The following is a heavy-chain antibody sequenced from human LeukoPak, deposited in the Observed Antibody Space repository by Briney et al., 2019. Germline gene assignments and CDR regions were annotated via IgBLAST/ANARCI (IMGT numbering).Heavy chain of an antibody. Sequence: GGTLRLSCAASGFMFSTYAMHWVRQAPGKGLEWVAVISYDGSNKNYADSVKGRFSISRDNSRNTLSLQMNSLRPDDTALYYCARGLFTGGTYFAYWGQGTLVTVSS. D-gene: IGHD2-8*02. CDR1: GFMFSTYA. CDR2: ISYDGSNK. V-gene: IGHV3-30-3*01. J-gene: IGHJ4*02. CDR3: ARGLFTGGTYFAY.